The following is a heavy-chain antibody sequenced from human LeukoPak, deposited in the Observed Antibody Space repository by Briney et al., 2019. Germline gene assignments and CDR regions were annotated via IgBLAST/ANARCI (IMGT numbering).Heavy chain of an antibody. Sequence: PGGSLRLSCAASGFTFSDYWMNWVRQAPGKGLEWVANIKPDGSEKYYVDSVKGRFTISRDNAKNSLYLQMNSLRVEDTAVYCCARDHYGSSWYVRYADYWGQGTLVTVSS. CDR1: GFTFSDYW. V-gene: IGHV3-7*01. CDR2: IKPDGSEK. D-gene: IGHD6-13*01. CDR3: ARDHYGSSWYVRYADY. J-gene: IGHJ4*02.